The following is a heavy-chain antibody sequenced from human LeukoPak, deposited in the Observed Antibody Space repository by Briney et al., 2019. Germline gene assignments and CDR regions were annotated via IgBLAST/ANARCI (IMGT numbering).Heavy chain of an antibody. CDR1: GYTFTGYY. D-gene: IGHD4-17*01. V-gene: IGHV1-2*02. CDR2: INPNSGGT. Sequence: EASVKVSCKASGYTFTGYYMHWVRQAPEQGLEWMGWINPNSGGTNYAQKFQGRVTMTRDTSTSTAYMELSRLRSDDTAVYYCARGNYGDYGDCWGQGTLVTVSS. J-gene: IGHJ4*02. CDR3: ARGNYGDYGDC.